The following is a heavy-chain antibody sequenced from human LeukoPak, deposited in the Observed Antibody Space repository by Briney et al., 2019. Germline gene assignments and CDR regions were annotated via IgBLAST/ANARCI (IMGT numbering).Heavy chain of an antibody. CDR1: GGSISSYY. J-gene: IGHJ6*02. CDR3: ARGPRYGDPHYYYGMDV. Sequence: SETLSLTCTVSGGSISSYYWSWIRQPPGKGLEWIGYIYHSGSTYYNPSLKSRVTISVDRSKNQFSLKLSSVTAADTAVYYCARGPRYGDPHYYYGMDVWGQGTTVTVSS. V-gene: IGHV4-59*12. D-gene: IGHD4-17*01. CDR2: IYHSGST.